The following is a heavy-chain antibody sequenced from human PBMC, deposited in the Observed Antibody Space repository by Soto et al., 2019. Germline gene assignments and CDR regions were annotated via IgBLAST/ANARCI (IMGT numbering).Heavy chain of an antibody. CDR2: ISAYNGNT. Sequence: ASVKVSCKASGYTFTSYGISWVRQAPGQGLEWMGWISAYNGNTNDAQKLQGRVTMTTDTSTSTAYMELRSLRSDDTAVYYCARDAEEYGEYDAFDIWGQGTMVPVSS. D-gene: IGHD4-17*01. V-gene: IGHV1-18*01. J-gene: IGHJ3*02. CDR3: ARDAEEYGEYDAFDI. CDR1: GYTFTSYG.